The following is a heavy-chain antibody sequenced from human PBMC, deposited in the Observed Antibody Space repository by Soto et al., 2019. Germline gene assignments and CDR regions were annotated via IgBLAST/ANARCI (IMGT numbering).Heavy chain of an antibody. Sequence: ASVKVSCKASGYTFNSYGISWVRQAPGQGLEWMGWISAYNGNTNYAQKVQGRVTLTTDTSTSTAYMELRSLTSDDTAVYYCARDLIAVRPGWFDPWGQGTLVTRLL. D-gene: IGHD6-6*01. J-gene: IGHJ5*02. CDR1: GYTFNSYG. V-gene: IGHV1-18*01. CDR2: ISAYNGNT. CDR3: ARDLIAVRPGWFDP.